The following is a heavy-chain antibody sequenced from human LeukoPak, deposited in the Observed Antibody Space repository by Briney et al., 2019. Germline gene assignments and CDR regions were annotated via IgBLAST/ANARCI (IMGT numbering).Heavy chain of an antibody. CDR2: IYYTGST. D-gene: IGHD3-16*01. CDR3: VKGGGYGLIDY. J-gene: IGHJ4*02. V-gene: IGHV4-39*01. Sequence: SETLSLTCAVSGASISGSGYYLGWIRQPPGKGLEWIGNIYYTGSTYYNASLQSRVTISIDMSKNQFSLRLSSVTAADTAMYYCVKGGGYGLIDYWGQGTLVTVSS. CDR1: GASISGSGYY.